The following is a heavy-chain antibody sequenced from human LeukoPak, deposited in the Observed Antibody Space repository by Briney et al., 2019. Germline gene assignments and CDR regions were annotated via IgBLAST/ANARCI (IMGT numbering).Heavy chain of an antibody. V-gene: IGHV4-34*01. CDR3: ARRRHWGFGLWFDP. Sequence: SGTLSLTCAVYGGSFSGYYWSWIRQPPGNGLAWIGEINHSGSTNYNPSLKSRVTISVDTSKNQFSLKLSSVTAADTAVYYCARRRHWGFGLWFDPWGQGTLVTVSS. J-gene: IGHJ5*02. D-gene: IGHD3-16*01. CDR2: INHSGST. CDR1: GGSFSGYY.